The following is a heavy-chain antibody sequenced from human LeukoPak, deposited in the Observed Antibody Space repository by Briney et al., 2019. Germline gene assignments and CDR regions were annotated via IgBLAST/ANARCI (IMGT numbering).Heavy chain of an antibody. CDR1: GGSISSYY. Sequence: SETLSLTCTVSGGSISSYYWSWIRQPAGKGLEWIGRIYTSGSTNYNPSLKSRVTMSVDTSKNQFSLKLSFVTAADTAVYYCARDPTQWLVRGPHWFDPWGQGTLVTVSS. CDR2: IYTSGST. D-gene: IGHD6-19*01. J-gene: IGHJ5*02. CDR3: ARDPTQWLVRGPHWFDP. V-gene: IGHV4-4*07.